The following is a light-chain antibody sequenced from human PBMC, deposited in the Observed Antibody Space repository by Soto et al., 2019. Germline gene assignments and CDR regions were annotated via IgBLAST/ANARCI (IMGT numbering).Light chain of an antibody. CDR1: SSNIGSNY. CDR2: RNN. V-gene: IGLV1-47*01. CDR3: AAWDDSLSGPV. J-gene: IGLJ3*02. Sequence: QSVLTQPPSASGTPGQRVTISCSGSSSNIGSNYVYWYQQLPGTAPKLLIYRNNQRPSGVPDRCSGSKSGTSASLAISGLRSEDEDDYYCAAWDDSLSGPVFGGGTKLTVL.